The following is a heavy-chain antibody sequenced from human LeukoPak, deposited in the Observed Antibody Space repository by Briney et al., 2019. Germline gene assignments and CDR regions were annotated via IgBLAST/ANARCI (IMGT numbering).Heavy chain of an antibody. CDR1: GFTFSSYW. CDR2: IDYDGSST. CDR3: AREYSGSYDAFDI. J-gene: IGHJ3*02. Sequence: GGSLRLSCAAYGFTFSSYWMHWVRQPPGKGLVWVSRIDYDGSSTNYADSVKGRVTISRDNAKNTLYLQMNSLRAEDTAVYYCAREYSGSYDAFDIWGQGTMVTVSS. D-gene: IGHD1-26*01. V-gene: IGHV3-74*01.